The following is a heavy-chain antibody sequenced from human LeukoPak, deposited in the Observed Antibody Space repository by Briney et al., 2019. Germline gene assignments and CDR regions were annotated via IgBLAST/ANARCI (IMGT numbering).Heavy chain of an antibody. CDR1: GGSISSYY. CDR3: ARQPHIVGAAFDY. V-gene: IGHV4-59*08. Sequence: SETLSLTCTVSGGSISSYYWSWIRQPPGKGLEWIGYIYYSGSTNYNPSLKSRVTISVDTSKNQFSLELSSVTAADTAVYYCARQPHIVGAAFDYWGQGTLVTVSS. D-gene: IGHD1-26*01. J-gene: IGHJ4*02. CDR2: IYYSGST.